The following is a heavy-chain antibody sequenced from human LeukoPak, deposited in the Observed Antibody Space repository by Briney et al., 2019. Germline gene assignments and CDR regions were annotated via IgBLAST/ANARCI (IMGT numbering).Heavy chain of an antibody. Sequence: QTGGSLRLSCAASGFTFSRYGMHWVRQAPGKGLEWVAVIWCDGSKKNYADSVKGRFTISRDNSKNTLNLQMTSLRAEDTAVYYCARVSEDYSSGWYEEYFQYWGQGTLV. CDR2: IWCDGSKK. CDR3: ARVSEDYSSGWYEEYFQY. D-gene: IGHD6-19*01. V-gene: IGHV3-33*01. J-gene: IGHJ1*01. CDR1: GFTFSRYG.